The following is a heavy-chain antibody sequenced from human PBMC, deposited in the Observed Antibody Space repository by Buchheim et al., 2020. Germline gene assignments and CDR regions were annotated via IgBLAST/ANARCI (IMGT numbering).Heavy chain of an antibody. Sequence: QVQLVESGGGVVQPGRSLRLSCAASGFTFSNHGMHWVRQAPGKGLEWVAVIWHDGSKKYYAASVKGRFTFPRDNSKNKRCVQMNSLRAEDTAVYYCARDFAAAGDYGMDVWGQGTT. CDR1: GFTFSNHG. V-gene: IGHV3-33*01. D-gene: IGHD6-13*01. J-gene: IGHJ6*02. CDR3: ARDFAAAGDYGMDV. CDR2: IWHDGSKK.